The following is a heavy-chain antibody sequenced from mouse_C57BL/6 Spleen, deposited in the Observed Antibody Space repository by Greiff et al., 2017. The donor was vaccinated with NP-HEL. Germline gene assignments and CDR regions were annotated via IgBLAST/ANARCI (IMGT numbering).Heavy chain of an antibody. CDR1: GFTFSSYG. Sequence: EVQRVESGGDLVKPGGSLKLSCAASGFTFSSYGMSWVRQTPDKRLEWVATISSGGSYTYYPDSVKGRFTISRDNAKNTLYLHMSSLKSEDTAMYYCASQGYYADYFDYWVQGTTLTVSS. CDR3: ASQGYYADYFDY. CDR2: ISSGGSYT. V-gene: IGHV5-6*01. D-gene: IGHD2-3*01. J-gene: IGHJ2*01.